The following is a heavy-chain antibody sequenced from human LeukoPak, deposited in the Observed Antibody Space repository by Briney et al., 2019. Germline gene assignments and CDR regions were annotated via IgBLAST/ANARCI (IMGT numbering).Heavy chain of an antibody. CDR1: GGSISSGDYY. CDR2: IYYSGST. CDR3: ARAGVGGIAAAGPLLLVWFDP. D-gene: IGHD6-13*01. V-gene: IGHV4-30-4*01. Sequence: PSETLSLTCTVSGGSISSGDYYWSWIRQPPGKGLEWIGYIYYSGSTYYNPSLKSRVTISVDTSKNQFSLKLSSVTAADTAVYYCARAGVGGIAAAGPLLLVWFDPWGQGTLVTVSS. J-gene: IGHJ5*02.